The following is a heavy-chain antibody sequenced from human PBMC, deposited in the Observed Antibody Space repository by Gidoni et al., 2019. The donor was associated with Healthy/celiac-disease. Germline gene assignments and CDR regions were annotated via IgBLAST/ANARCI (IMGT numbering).Heavy chain of an antibody. J-gene: IGHJ4*02. Sequence: EVQLVESGGVVVQPGGSLRLSCAASGFTFDDYTMHWVRQAPGKGLECVSLISWDGGSTYYADSVKGRFTISRDNSKNSLYLQMNSLRTEDTALYYCAKDSYGDYEGGLDYWGQGTLVTVSS. CDR2: ISWDGGST. CDR3: AKDSYGDYEGGLDY. CDR1: GFTFDDYT. D-gene: IGHD4-17*01. V-gene: IGHV3-43*01.